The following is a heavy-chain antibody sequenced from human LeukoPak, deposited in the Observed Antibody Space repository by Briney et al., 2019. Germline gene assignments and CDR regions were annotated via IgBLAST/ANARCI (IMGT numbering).Heavy chain of an antibody. CDR3: ARDSSIAAADSYWYFDL. CDR2: IYTSGST. CDR1: GVSISSYY. J-gene: IGHJ2*01. Sequence: SETLSLTCSVSGVSISSYYWSWIRQPAGKGLEWIGRIYTSGSTNYNPSLKSRVTMSVDTSKNQFSLKLSSVTAADTDIYYCARDSSIAAADSYWYFDLWGRGTLVTVSS. V-gene: IGHV4-4*07. D-gene: IGHD6-13*01.